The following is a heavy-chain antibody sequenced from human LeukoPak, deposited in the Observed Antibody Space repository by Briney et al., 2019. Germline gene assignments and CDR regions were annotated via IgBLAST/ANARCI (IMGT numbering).Heavy chain of an antibody. CDR2: IRESSGDT. J-gene: IGHJ4*02. Sequence: GGSLRLSCAASGFTVINYAMNWVRQAPGKRLEWVSTIRESSGDTYYEDSVKGRFTIYRDISKDTVYLQMNSLRVEDTAVYFCAKRPISGDDKSFDYWGQGLLVTVSS. CDR3: AKRPISGDDKSFDY. D-gene: IGHD2-21*01. CDR1: GFTVINYA. V-gene: IGHV3-23*01.